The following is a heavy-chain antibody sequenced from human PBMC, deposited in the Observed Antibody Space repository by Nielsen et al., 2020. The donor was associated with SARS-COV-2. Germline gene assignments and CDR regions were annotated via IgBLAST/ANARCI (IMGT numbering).Heavy chain of an antibody. Sequence: SDTLSLTCTFSCGSIISYYWSWIRQPPCKGLEWIGYIYYIGSTNYNPSLKSRVTISVDTSKNQFSLKLSSVTAADTAVYYCARDKGYTGGFDYWGQGTLVTVSS. CDR2: IYYIGST. CDR1: CGSIISYY. J-gene: IGHJ4*02. D-gene: IGHD6-13*01. CDR3: ARDKGYTGGFDY. V-gene: IGHV4-59*01.